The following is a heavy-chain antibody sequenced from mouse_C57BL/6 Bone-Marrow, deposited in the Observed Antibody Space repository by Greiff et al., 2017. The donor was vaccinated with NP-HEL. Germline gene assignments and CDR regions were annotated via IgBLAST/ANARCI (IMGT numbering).Heavy chain of an antibody. D-gene: IGHD2-13*01. CDR3: ARDRDGDYENFDY. J-gene: IGHJ2*01. CDR1: GFTFSSYA. V-gene: IGHV5-4*01. Sequence: EVQGVESGGGLVKPGGSLKLSCAASGFTFSSYAMSWVHQTPEKRLEWVATISDGGSYTSYPDNVKGRFTLSRDNAKNNLYLQMSHLKSEDTAMYYCARDRDGDYENFDYWGQGTTLTVSS. CDR2: ISDGGSYT.